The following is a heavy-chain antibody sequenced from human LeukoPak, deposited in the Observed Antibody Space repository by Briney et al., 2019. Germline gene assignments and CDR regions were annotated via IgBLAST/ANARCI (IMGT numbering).Heavy chain of an antibody. D-gene: IGHD5-18*01. V-gene: IGHV3-33*01. CDR2: IWYDGSNK. Sequence: GGSLRLSCAASGFTFSSYGMHWVRKAPGKGLGWVAVIWYDGSNKYYADSVKGRFTIPRDNSKNTLYLQMNSLRAEDTAVYYCAREGGVGYREEYYFDYWGQGTLVTVSS. CDR1: GFTFSSYG. J-gene: IGHJ4*02. CDR3: AREGGVGYREEYYFDY.